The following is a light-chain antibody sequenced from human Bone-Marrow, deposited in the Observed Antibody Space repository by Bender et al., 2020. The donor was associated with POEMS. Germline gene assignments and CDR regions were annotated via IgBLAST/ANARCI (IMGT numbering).Light chain of an antibody. J-gene: IGLJ1*01. CDR2: QGA. Sequence: SYELTQPPSVSVSPGQTASITCSGDKLWNEYVCWYQQKPGQSPMLVIYQGAKRPSGVPNRFSGSTSGNTASLTISGLQAEDEADYYCYSFAGYFLFVFGTGTEVSVL. CDR1: KLWNEY. CDR3: YSFAGYFLFV. V-gene: IGLV3-1*01.